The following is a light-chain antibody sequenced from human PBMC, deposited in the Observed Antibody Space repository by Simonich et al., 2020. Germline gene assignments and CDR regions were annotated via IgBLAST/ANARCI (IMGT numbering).Light chain of an antibody. V-gene: IGLV2-23*03. Sequence: QSALTQPASVSGSPGQSITISCTGTSSDVGSYNLVSWYQHHPGKAPKLMIYEGSKRPSGVSNLFSGSKSGNTASLINSGLHAEDQADYYCLSREGSSTVVFGGGNKRT. CDR3: LSREGSSTVV. CDR2: EGS. CDR1: SSDVGSYNL. J-gene: IGLJ2*01.